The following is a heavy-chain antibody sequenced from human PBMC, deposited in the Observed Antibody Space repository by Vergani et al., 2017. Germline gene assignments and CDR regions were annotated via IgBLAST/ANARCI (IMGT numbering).Heavy chain of an antibody. Sequence: QVQLQESGPGLVKPLQTLSLTCTVSGGSINSHNYYWSWIRQPAGKGLEWIGRIHTSGSTNYNPSLKSRVTMSEDTSKNQFSLNLTSVTAADTAVYFCARGGCLGGSCYKPLFDYWGQGILVTVSS. D-gene: IGHD2-15*01. J-gene: IGHJ4*02. CDR3: ARGGCLGGSCYKPLFDY. CDR2: IHTSGST. V-gene: IGHV4-61*02. CDR1: GGSINSHNYY.